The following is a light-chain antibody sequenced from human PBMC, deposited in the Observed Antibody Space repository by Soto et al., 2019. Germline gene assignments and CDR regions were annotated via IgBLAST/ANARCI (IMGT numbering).Light chain of an antibody. V-gene: IGKV3-15*01. CDR3: QQYNNWTPT. J-gene: IGKJ1*01. CDR1: QSVSSS. CDR2: GGS. Sequence: EIVRTQSPATLSVSPGERATLTCRASQSVSSSLAWYQQKPGLPPRILIYGGSARATSVPARFIGSGSGTEFNLIITSLQSEDFAVYYCQQYNNWTPTFGQGTKLDIK.